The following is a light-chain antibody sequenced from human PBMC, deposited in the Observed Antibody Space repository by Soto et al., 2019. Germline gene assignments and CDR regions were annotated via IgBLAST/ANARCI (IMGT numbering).Light chain of an antibody. V-gene: IGKV1-8*01. CDR1: QSISSY. CDR3: QQYYSYPTT. J-gene: IGKJ1*01. CDR2: AAS. Sequence: AIRMTQSPSSLSASTGDRVTITCRASQSISSYLAWYQQKPGKAPKLLIYAASTLQSGVPSRFSGSGSGTDFTLTISCLQSEDFATYYCQQYYSYPTTFGQGTKVEIK.